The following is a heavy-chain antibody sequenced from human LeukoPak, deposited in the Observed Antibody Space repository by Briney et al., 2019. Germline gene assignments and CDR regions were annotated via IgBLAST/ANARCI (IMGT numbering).Heavy chain of an antibody. CDR1: GYTFTGYY. J-gene: IGHJ4*02. D-gene: IGHD3-22*01. V-gene: IGHV1-2*02. Sequence: VASVKVSCTASGYTFTGYYMHWVRQAPGQGLEWMGWINPNSGGTNYAQKFQGRVTMTRDTSISTAYMELSRLRSDDTAVYYCARDRNRYDSSGYLLDYWGQGTLVTVSS. CDR3: ARDRNRYDSSGYLLDY. CDR2: INPNSGGT.